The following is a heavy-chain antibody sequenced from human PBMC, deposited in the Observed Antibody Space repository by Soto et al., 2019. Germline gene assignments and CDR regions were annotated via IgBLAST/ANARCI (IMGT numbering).Heavy chain of an antibody. CDR2: IYYSGST. CDR1: GGSISSYY. V-gene: IGHV4-59*01. J-gene: IGHJ5*02. CDR3: ARDGVGSSGWTTQPISWFDP. Sequence: PSETLSLTCTVSGGSISSYYWSWIRQPPGKGLEWIGYIYYSGSTNYNPSLKSRVTISVDTSKNQFSLKLNSVTAADTAVYYCARDGVGSSGWTTQPISWFDPWGQGTLVTVSS. D-gene: IGHD6-19*01.